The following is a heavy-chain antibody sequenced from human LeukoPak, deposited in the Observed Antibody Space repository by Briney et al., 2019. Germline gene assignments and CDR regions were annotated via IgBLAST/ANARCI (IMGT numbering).Heavy chain of an antibody. V-gene: IGHV1-2*02. CDR2: INPSSGGT. D-gene: IGHD6-13*01. CDR3: ARDGIGASSWYGRGGFDY. Sequence: ASVTVSCKASGYTFTGYYMHWVRQAPGQEREGMGWINPSSGGTNYAQKFQGRVTMNRDTYISTAYMELRRLRSDDTAVYYCARDGIGASSWYGRGGFDYWGQGTLVTVSS. J-gene: IGHJ4*02. CDR1: GYTFTGYY.